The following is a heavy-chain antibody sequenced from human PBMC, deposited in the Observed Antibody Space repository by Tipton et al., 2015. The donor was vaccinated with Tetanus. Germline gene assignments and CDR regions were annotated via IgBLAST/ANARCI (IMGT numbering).Heavy chain of an antibody. V-gene: IGHV4-31*03. Sequence: GLVKPSQTLSLTCTVSGGSISSGGYYWSWIRQHPGKGLEWIGDIYNSGSTYYNPSLKSRVTILVDTSKNQFSLRLNSVTAADTAVYYCARDQARGARGWNYFDYWGLGTLVTVSS. CDR3: ARDQARGARGWNYFDY. CDR1: GGSISSGGYY. D-gene: IGHD1-26*01. CDR2: IYNSGST. J-gene: IGHJ4*02.